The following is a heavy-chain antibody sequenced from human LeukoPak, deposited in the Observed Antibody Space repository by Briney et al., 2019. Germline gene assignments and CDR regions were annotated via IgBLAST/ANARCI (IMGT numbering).Heavy chain of an antibody. CDR1: GYTFTSYG. CDR3: ARRCSGGSCYSYDY. Sequence: ASVKVSCKASGYTFTSYGISWVRQAPGQGLEWMGWISAYNGNTNYAQKHQGRVTMSTDTSTSTAYMELRSLRSDDTAVYYCARRCSGGSCYSYDYWGQGTLVTVSS. V-gene: IGHV1-18*01. CDR2: ISAYNGNT. D-gene: IGHD2-15*01. J-gene: IGHJ4*02.